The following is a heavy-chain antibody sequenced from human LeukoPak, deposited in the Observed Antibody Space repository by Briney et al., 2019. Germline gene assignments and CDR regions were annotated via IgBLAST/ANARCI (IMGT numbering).Heavy chain of an antibody. CDR3: AKDVRGKFDP. Sequence: GGSLRLSCTASGFTFSSYEMNWVRQAPGKGLEWVSYISSSGTSMYYADSVKGRFTISRDNAKNSLYLQMNSLRAEDTAVYYCAKDVRGKFDPWGQGTLVTVSS. V-gene: IGHV3-48*03. D-gene: IGHD3-10*02. CDR1: GFTFSSYE. CDR2: ISSSGTSM. J-gene: IGHJ5*02.